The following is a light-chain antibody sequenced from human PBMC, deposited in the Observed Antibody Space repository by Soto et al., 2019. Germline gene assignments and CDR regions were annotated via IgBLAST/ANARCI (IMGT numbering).Light chain of an antibody. CDR1: QSISSY. CDR2: AAS. CDR3: QQSDSTPLT. Sequence: DIQMTQSPSSLSASVGDRVTITCRASQSISSYLNWYQQKPGKAPKLLIYAASSLQSGVPSRFSGSGSGTDFTLTISRLQPEDFANYYCQQSDSTPLTFGPGTKVHI. J-gene: IGKJ3*01. V-gene: IGKV1-39*01.